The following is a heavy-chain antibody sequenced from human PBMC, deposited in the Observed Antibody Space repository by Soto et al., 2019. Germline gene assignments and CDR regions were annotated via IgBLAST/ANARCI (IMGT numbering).Heavy chain of an antibody. D-gene: IGHD2-21*02. V-gene: IGHV3-33*01. CDR2: IWYDGSNK. CDR1: GFTFSGYG. J-gene: IGHJ4*02. Sequence: GGSLRLSCAASGFTFSGYGMHWVRQAPGKGLEWVAVIWYDGSNKYYADSVKGRFTISRDNSKNTLYLQMNSLRAEDTAVYYCARDFAADCGGDCYLSYYFDYWGKG. CDR3: ARDFAADCGGDCYLSYYFDY.